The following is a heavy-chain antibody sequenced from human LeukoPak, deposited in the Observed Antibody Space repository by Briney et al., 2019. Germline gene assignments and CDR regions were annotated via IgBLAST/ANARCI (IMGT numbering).Heavy chain of an antibody. CDR3: ARDLHYYGSGSSTRPNYYYYGMDV. V-gene: IGHV3-53*01. CDR2: IYSGGST. Sequence: GGSLRLSCAASGFTVSGNYMSWVRQAPGKGLEWVSVIYSGGSTYYADSVKGRFTISRDNSKNTLYLQMNSLRAEDTAVYYCARDLHYYGSGSSTRPNYYYYGMDVWGKGTTVTVSS. J-gene: IGHJ6*04. CDR1: GFTVSGNY. D-gene: IGHD3-10*01.